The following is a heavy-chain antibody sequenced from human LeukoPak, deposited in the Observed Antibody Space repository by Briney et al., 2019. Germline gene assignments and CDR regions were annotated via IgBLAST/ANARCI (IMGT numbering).Heavy chain of an antibody. J-gene: IGHJ4*02. CDR3: ASAAAGFTFDY. CDR2: ISYDGSNK. D-gene: IGHD6-13*01. V-gene: IGHV3-30*04. CDR1: GFTFSSYV. Sequence: PGGSLRLSCAASGFTFSSYVMHWVRQAPGKGLEWVAVISYDGSNKNYADSVKGRITISRDNSKNTLYLQMNSLRAEDTAVYYCASAAAGFTFDYWGQGTLVTVSA.